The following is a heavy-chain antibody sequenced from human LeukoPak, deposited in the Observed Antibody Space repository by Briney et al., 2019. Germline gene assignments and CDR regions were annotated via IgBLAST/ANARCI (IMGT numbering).Heavy chain of an antibody. V-gene: IGHV3-21*01. J-gene: IGHJ4*02. D-gene: IGHD6-19*01. CDR3: AGGYSSGWYPFDY. Sequence: GGSLRLSCAASGFTFSSYSMSWVRQAPGKGLEWVSSISSSSYYIYYADSMKGRFTISRDNAKNSLYLQMNSLRAEDTAVYYCAGGYSSGWYPFDYWGQGTLVTVSS. CDR1: GFTFSSYS. CDR2: ISSSSYYI.